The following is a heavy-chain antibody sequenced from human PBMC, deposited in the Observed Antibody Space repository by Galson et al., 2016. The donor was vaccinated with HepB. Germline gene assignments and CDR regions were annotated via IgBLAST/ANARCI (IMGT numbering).Heavy chain of an antibody. CDR1: GGTFSTSA. CDR2: IIPILNIT. CDR3: ARDFRNRGVTTPDAN. D-gene: IGHD3-10*01. Sequence: SVKVSCKASGGTFSTSALSWVRQAPGQGLEWMGRIIPILNITIYAQKLKGRVTITADKSTGTGYMELSSLRSDDTAVYYCARDFRNRGVTTPDANWGQGTQVTVSS. J-gene: IGHJ4*02. V-gene: IGHV1-69*04.